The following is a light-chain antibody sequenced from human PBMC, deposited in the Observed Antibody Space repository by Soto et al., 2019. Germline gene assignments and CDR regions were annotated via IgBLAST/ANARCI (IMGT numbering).Light chain of an antibody. CDR2: DAS. V-gene: IGKV3-11*01. CDR1: QSVSSY. CDR3: QQYNNWPRT. Sequence: EIVLTQSPATLSLSPGERATLSCRASQSVSSYLAWYQQKPGQAPRLLIYDASNRATGTPARFSGSGSGTDFTLTISSLQSEDFAVYYCQQYNNWPRTFGQGTKVDIK. J-gene: IGKJ1*01.